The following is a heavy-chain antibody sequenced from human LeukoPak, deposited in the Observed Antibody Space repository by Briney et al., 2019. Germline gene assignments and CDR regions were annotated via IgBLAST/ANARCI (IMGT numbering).Heavy chain of an antibody. Sequence: GGSLRLSCVASGSTYSDYWMSWVRQGPGKGLEWVATIKGDGSVKNYVDSVKGRFTISRDNAKNSVFLQMDSLRVEDTALYYCARRGLHDYWGQGTLVTVSS. CDR1: GSTYSDYW. J-gene: IGHJ4*02. V-gene: IGHV3-7*05. CDR3: ARRGLHDY. CDR2: IKGDGSVK. D-gene: IGHD5/OR15-5a*01.